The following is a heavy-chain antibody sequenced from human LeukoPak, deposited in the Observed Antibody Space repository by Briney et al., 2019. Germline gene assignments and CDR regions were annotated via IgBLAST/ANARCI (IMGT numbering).Heavy chain of an antibody. V-gene: IGHV3-48*01. CDR2: ISSSSSTI. Sequence: GGSLRLSCAASGFTFSSYSMNWVRQAPGKGLEGVSYISSSSSTIYYADSVKGRFTISRDNAKNSLYLQMNSLRAEDTAVYYCAREIVGASGYFDYWGQGTLVTVSS. CDR1: GFTFSSYS. D-gene: IGHD1-26*01. J-gene: IGHJ4*02. CDR3: AREIVGASGYFDY.